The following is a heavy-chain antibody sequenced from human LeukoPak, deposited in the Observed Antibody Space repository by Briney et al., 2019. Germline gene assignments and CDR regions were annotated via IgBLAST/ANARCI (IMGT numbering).Heavy chain of an antibody. CDR2: IDSSGGST. J-gene: IGHJ6*03. Sequence: GASVKVSCKASGYTFTSYYIHWVRQAPGQGLEWMGIIDSSGGSTRYAQRFQGRVTMTRDTSTSTVYMELSSLRSEDTAVYYCARSYSSSEGYYMDVWGKGTTVTVSS. CDR3: ARSYSSSEGYYMDV. D-gene: IGHD6-6*01. V-gene: IGHV1-46*01. CDR1: GYTFTSYY.